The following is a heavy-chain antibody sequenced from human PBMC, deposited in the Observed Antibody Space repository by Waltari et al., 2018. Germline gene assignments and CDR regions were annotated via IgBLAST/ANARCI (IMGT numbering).Heavy chain of an antibody. Sequence: EVQLVESGGGLVQPGGSLRLSCAASGFTFSIHSMSWVRQTPGKGLEWVSGIGGSGGNTYYADSVKGRFTISRDNSKNTLYLQMNSLRADDTAVYYCAKDPHEAAITALDYWGQGTLVTVSS. D-gene: IGHD1-20*01. V-gene: IGHV3-23*04. CDR2: IGGSGGNT. CDR1: GFTFSIHS. CDR3: AKDPHEAAITALDY. J-gene: IGHJ4*02.